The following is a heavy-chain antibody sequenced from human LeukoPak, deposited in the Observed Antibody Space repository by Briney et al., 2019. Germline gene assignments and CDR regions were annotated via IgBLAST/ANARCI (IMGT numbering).Heavy chain of an antibody. CDR2: ISAYNGNT. J-gene: IGHJ4*02. V-gene: IGHV1-18*01. CDR1: GYTFTSYG. D-gene: IGHD3-9*01. CDR3: ARDLAPPTYYDILTGYWKYSSGWYYIDY. Sequence: ASVKVSCKASGYTFTSYGISWVRQAPGQGLEWMGWISAYNGNTNYAQKLQGRVTMTTDTYTSTAYMELRSLRSDDTAVYYCARDLAPPTYYDILTGYWKYSSGWYYIDYWGQGTLVTVSS.